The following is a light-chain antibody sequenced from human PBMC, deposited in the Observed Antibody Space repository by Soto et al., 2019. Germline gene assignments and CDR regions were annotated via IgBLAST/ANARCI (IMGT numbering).Light chain of an antibody. CDR1: QSVSSSY. Sequence: EIVLTQSPGTLSLSPGERATLSCRASQSVSSSYLAWYQQKPGQAPRLLIYGASSRATGIPDRFSGSGYGTDFTLTISRLEPEYFAVYYCQQYGSSLVFTFCPGTKGDIK. CDR2: GAS. V-gene: IGKV3-20*01. J-gene: IGKJ3*01. CDR3: QQYGSSLVFT.